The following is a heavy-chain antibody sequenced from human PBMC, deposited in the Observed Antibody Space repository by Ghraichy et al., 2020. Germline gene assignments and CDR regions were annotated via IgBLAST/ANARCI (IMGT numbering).Heavy chain of an antibody. J-gene: IGHJ4*02. D-gene: IGHD6-13*01. CDR1: GFTLSSYS. V-gene: IGHV3-21*01. CDR2: ISSSSSYI. Sequence: GGSLRLSCAASGFTLSSYSMNWVRQAPGKGLEWVSSISSSSSYIYYADSVKGRFTISRDNAKNSLYLQMNSLRAEDTAVYYCARGGDSSSWSPGDYFDYWGQGTLVTVSS. CDR3: ARGGDSSSWSPGDYFDY.